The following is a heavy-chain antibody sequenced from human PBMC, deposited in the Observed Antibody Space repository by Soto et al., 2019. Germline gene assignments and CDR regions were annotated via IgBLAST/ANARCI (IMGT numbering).Heavy chain of an antibody. CDR3: ARYSDYATGMDV. CDR1: GFTFSNDW. V-gene: IGHV3-74*01. D-gene: IGHD4-17*01. Sequence: HPGGSLRLSCAASGFTFSNDWMHWVRQAPGKGLVWVSRLNGVGSSTRYADSVKGRFTISRDNARKTLYLQMNSLRAEDTAVYYCARYSDYATGMDVWGQGTTVTVSS. CDR2: LNGVGSST. J-gene: IGHJ6*02.